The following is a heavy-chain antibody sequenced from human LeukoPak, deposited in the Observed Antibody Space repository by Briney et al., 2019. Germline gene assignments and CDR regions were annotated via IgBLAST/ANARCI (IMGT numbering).Heavy chain of an antibody. CDR1: GFTFSDYY. Sequence: GGSLRLSCAASGFTFSDYYMSWIRQAPGKGLEWVSYISSSGSTIYYADSVKGRFTISRDNSKNTLYLQMNSLRAEDTALYYCAAGSRNQPYYFDYWGQGTLVTVSS. D-gene: IGHD1-14*01. V-gene: IGHV3-11*01. CDR3: AAGSRNQPYYFDY. J-gene: IGHJ4*02. CDR2: ISSSGSTI.